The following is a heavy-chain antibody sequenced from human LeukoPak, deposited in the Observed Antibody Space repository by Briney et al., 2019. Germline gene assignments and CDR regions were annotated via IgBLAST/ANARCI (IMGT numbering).Heavy chain of an antibody. V-gene: IGHV3-30*18. Sequence: GGSLRLSCAASGFTFSDYGMQWVRQAPGKGLEWVAVISYDGSNKYYADSVKGRFTISRDNSKNTLYLQMNSLRAEDTAVYYCAKSGCGNTNCHLNYWGQGTLVTVSS. CDR3: AKSGCGNTNCHLNY. CDR1: GFTFSDYG. CDR2: ISYDGSNK. D-gene: IGHD2-2*01. J-gene: IGHJ4*02.